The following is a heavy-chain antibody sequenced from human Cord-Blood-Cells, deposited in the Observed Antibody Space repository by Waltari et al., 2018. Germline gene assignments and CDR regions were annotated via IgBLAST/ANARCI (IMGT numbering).Heavy chain of an antibody. CDR1: GGSISSYY. D-gene: IGHD3-9*01. V-gene: IGHV4-59*01. Sequence: QVQLQESGPGLVKPSETLSITCPVSGGSISSYYSSLIRQTPGKGLEWIGYIYYSGSTNYNPSLKSRVTISVDTSKNQFSLKLSSVTAADTAVYYCAKTYYDILTGYSDAFDIWGQGTMVTVSS. J-gene: IGHJ3*02. CDR2: IYYSGST. CDR3: AKTYYDILTGYSDAFDI.